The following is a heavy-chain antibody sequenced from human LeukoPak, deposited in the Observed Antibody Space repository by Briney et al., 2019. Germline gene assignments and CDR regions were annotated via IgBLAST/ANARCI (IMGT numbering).Heavy chain of an antibody. CDR2: IRYDGSNK. CDR3: ARNGLDLDY. J-gene: IGHJ4*02. D-gene: IGHD2-8*01. CDR1: GFTFSSYG. Sequence: VGSLRLSCAASGFTFSSYGMHWVRQAPGKGLEWVAFIRYDGSNKYYADSVKGRFTISRGNAKNSLYLQMNSLRAEDTAVYYCARNGLDLDYWGQGTLVTVSS. V-gene: IGHV3-30*02.